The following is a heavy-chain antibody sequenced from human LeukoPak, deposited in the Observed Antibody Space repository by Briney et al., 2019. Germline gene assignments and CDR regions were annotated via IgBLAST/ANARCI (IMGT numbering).Heavy chain of an antibody. CDR1: GGSISSSSYY. J-gene: IGHJ4*02. Sequence: SETLSLTCTVSGGSISSSSYYWGWIRQPPGTGLDWIGSIYYSGSTYYNPSLKSRVTISVDTSKNQFSLRLSSVTAADTAVYYCARPSGDYNSPFDSWGQGTLVTVSS. CDR2: IYYSGST. V-gene: IGHV4-39*01. CDR3: ARPSGDYNSPFDS. D-gene: IGHD5-24*01.